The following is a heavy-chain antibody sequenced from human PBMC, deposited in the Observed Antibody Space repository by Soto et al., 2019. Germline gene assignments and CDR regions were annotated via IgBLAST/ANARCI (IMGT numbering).Heavy chain of an antibody. CDR1: GGSVSNISDY. D-gene: IGHD1-26*01. V-gene: IGHV4-61*01. CDR2: IYYSGSA. CDR3: ERGGGFGDYYYHMDL. J-gene: IGHJ6*02. Sequence: SETLSLTCTVSGGSVSNISDYWSWVRQPPGKGLEWIGYIYYSGSADYNPSLGSRVTISLDTSKNQLSLKLSSVTTADTAVYYFERGGGFGDYYYHMDLWGQGTTVTVSS.